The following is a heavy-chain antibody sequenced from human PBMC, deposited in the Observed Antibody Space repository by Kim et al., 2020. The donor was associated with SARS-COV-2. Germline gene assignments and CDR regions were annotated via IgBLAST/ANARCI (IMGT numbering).Heavy chain of an antibody. Sequence: SVKGRFTISRDNSKNTLYLKMNSLRAEDTAVYYCAKDRAAAGTLPRENDYWGQGTLVTVSS. V-gene: IGHV3-23*01. D-gene: IGHD6-13*01. J-gene: IGHJ4*02. CDR3: AKDRAAAGTLPRENDY.